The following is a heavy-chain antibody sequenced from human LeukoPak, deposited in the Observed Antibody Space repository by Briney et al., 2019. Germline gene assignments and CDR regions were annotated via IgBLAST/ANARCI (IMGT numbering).Heavy chain of an antibody. CDR1: GYTFTGYY. J-gene: IGHJ1*01. CDR3: AKDSTAGGGAFFQD. Sequence: ASVKVSCKASGYTFTGYYMHWVRQAPGQGLEWLGWTSTYNGNTQYAQKFQGRVTMTTDTSTSTAYMELRSLRSDDTAVYYCAKDSTAGGGAFFQDWGQGTLVIVSS. CDR2: TSTYNGNT. V-gene: IGHV1-18*04. D-gene: IGHD6-13*01.